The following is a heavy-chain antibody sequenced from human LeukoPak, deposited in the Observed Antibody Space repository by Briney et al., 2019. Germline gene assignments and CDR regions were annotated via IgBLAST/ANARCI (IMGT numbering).Heavy chain of an antibody. V-gene: IGHV4-59*08. Sequence: SSETLSLTWTVAGRSTTSYYSSWIRQPPGKGLEWIGYMFYSVSTNYNASLKSRVTISVDNSTNQFSLNLRSVTAADTGVYYCARHFDDDYNYAMDVRLQGTTVTVSS. CDR3: ARHFDDDYNYAMDV. J-gene: IGHJ6*02. CDR2: MFYSVST. CDR1: GRSTTSYY.